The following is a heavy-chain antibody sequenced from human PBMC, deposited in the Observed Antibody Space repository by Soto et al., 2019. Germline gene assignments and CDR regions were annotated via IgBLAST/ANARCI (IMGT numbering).Heavy chain of an antibody. V-gene: IGHV1-18*01. CDR1: GYTFTSYG. D-gene: IGHD2-2*02. J-gene: IGHJ3*02. CDR2: ISAYNGNT. Sequence: GASVKVSCKASGYTFTSYGISWVRQAPGQGLEWMGWISAYNGNTNYAQKLRGRVTMTTDTSTSTAYMELRSLRSDDTAVYYCARGDCSSTSCYIPGAFDIWGQGTMVNVS. CDR3: ARGDCSSTSCYIPGAFDI.